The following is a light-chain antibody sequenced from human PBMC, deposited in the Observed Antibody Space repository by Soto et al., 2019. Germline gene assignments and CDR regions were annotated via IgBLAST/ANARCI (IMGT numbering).Light chain of an antibody. CDR2: GAS. J-gene: IGKJ4*01. CDR3: QQYDNWPSVT. V-gene: IGKV3-15*01. CDR1: QSVGRS. Sequence: IVMTQSPATLSVSPGERATLSCRASQSVGRSLAWYQQRPGQAPRLLIYGASARATGIPATFSGSGSGTEFTLTISSQQSEDFATYYCQQYDNWPSVTFGGGTKV.